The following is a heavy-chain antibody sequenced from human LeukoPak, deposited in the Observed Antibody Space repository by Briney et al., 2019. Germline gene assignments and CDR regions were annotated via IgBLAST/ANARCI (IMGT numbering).Heavy chain of an antibody. D-gene: IGHD2-15*01. CDR2: IYTSGST. V-gene: IGHV4-4*07. CDR3: ARDSYCSGGSCHEIYYYYYGMDV. J-gene: IGHJ6*02. CDR1: GGSISSYY. Sequence: PSETLSLTCTVSGGSISSYYWSWIRQPAGKGLEWIGRIYTSGSTNYNPSLKSRVTMSVDTSKNQFSLKLSSVTAADTAVYYCARDSYCSGGSCHEIYYYYYGMDVWGQGTTVTVS.